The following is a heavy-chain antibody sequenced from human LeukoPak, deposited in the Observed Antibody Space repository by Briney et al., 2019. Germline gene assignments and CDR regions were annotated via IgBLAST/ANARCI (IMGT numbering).Heavy chain of an antibody. CDR2: IYYSGST. CDR1: GGSISSYY. CDR3: AREPFDYDFWSGGYYYYMDV. Sequence: PSETQSLTCTVSGGSISSYYWSWIRQPPGKGLEWIGYIYYSGSTNYNPSLKSRVTISVDTSKNQFSLKLSSVTAADTAVYYCAREPFDYDFWSGGYYYYMDVWGKGTTVTVSS. J-gene: IGHJ6*03. V-gene: IGHV4-59*01. D-gene: IGHD3-3*01.